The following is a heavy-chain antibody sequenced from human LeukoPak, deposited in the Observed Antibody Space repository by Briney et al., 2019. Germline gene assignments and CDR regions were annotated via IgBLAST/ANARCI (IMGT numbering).Heavy chain of an antibody. CDR3: ARDYYDSNGYGSFDY. J-gene: IGHJ4*02. D-gene: IGHD3-22*01. V-gene: IGHV1-2*02. Sequence: GASVKVSCKASGYTFTGYYMHWVRQAPGQGLEWMGWINPNSGGTNYAQKFQGRVTLTRDTSISTVYMELNRLTYDDTAVFYCARDYYDSNGYGSFDYWGQGTLVTVSS. CDR1: GYTFTGYY. CDR2: INPNSGGT.